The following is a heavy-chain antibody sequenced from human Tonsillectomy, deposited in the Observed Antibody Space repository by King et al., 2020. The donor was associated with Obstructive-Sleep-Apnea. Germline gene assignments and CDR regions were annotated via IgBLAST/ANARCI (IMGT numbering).Heavy chain of an antibody. CDR1: GYRFTSEW. D-gene: IGHD3-10*01. CDR2: IFPGDSDT. V-gene: IGHV5-51*01. J-gene: IGHJ4*02. Sequence: QLVQSGAELKKSGASLKISCKASGYRFTSEWIGWVRQTPGKGLEWMGIIFPGDSDTRYNPSFEGQVTVSADTSVNTAYLQWTSLQPSDTAIYYCARAFGKDYFDFWGQGTLVTVSS. CDR3: ARAFGKDYFDF.